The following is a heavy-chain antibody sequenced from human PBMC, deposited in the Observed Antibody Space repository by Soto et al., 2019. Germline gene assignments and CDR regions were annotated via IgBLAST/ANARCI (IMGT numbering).Heavy chain of an antibody. D-gene: IGHD6-19*01. CDR1: GFTFSDYV. Sequence: GGSLRLSCAASGFTFSDYVMHWVRQAPGKGLEWVAVIWYRGRDIFYADSVKGRFTISRDNSKNTLYLQMSSLRAEDTAVYYCVKDNIPTKAVAGTFDYWGQGTLVTVSS. CDR2: IWYRGRDI. CDR3: VKDNIPTKAVAGTFDY. V-gene: IGHV3-30*02. J-gene: IGHJ4*02.